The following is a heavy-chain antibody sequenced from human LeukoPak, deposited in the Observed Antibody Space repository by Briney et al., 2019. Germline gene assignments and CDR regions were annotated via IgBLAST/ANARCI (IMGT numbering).Heavy chain of an antibody. CDR1: GDSVSSSNYY. Sequence: LETLSLTCAVSGDSVSSSNYYWSWIRQPPGKGLEWIGYIYYGGNTNYNPSLQSRVTISVDTSKNQFSLKLSSVTAADTAVYYCARGGSYYSPTIDYWGQGTLVTVSS. CDR3: ARGGSYYSPTIDY. D-gene: IGHD1-26*01. V-gene: IGHV4-61*01. J-gene: IGHJ4*02. CDR2: IYYGGNT.